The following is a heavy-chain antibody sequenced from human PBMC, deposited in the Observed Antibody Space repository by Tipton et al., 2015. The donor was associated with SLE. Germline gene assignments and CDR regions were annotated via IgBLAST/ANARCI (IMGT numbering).Heavy chain of an antibody. CDR3: ARHLRPYSSYDAFDI. CDR2: IYVGDSDT. V-gene: IGHV5-51*01. Sequence: QSGAEVKKPGESLKISCEGSGYRFSTYWIAWLRQMPGKGLEWMGSIYVGDSDTIYSPSFQGQVTISVDKSISAAYLQWSSLKASDTAMYYCARHLRPYSSYDAFDIWGQGTMVTVSS. J-gene: IGHJ3*02. CDR1: GYRFSTYW. D-gene: IGHD6-6*01.